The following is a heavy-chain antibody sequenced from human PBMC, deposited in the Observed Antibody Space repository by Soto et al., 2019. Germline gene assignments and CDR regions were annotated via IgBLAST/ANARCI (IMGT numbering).Heavy chain of an antibody. Sequence: ASVKVCCKSSAYTFTSYAMHWVRQAPGQRLEWMGWINAGNGNTKYSQKFRGRVTITRDTSASTAYMELSSLRSEDTAVYYCARSIVVVTALDYWGQGTLVTVSS. D-gene: IGHD2-21*02. J-gene: IGHJ4*02. CDR2: INAGNGNT. V-gene: IGHV1-3*01. CDR1: AYTFTSYA. CDR3: ARSIVVVTALDY.